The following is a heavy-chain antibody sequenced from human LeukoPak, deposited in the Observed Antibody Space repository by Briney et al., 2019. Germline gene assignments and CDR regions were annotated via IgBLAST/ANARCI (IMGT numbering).Heavy chain of an antibody. CDR1: GYTFTIYG. CDR3: AKISARYCSGGSCYFDY. V-gene: IGHV1-18*01. J-gene: IGHJ4*02. Sequence: ASVTVSCTASGYTFTIYGISWVRQAPGQGLEWMGWISAYNGNTNYAQKLQGRVTMTTDTSTSTAYMELRSLRSDDTAVYYCAKISARYCSGGSCYFDYWGQGTLVTVSS. D-gene: IGHD2-15*01. CDR2: ISAYNGNT.